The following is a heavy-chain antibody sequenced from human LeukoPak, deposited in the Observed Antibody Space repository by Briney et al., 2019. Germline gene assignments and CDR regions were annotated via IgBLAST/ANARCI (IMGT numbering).Heavy chain of an antibody. CDR2: ISSSSYI. CDR1: GFTFSSYS. D-gene: IGHD2-15*01. J-gene: IGHJ3*01. V-gene: IGHV3-21*01. CDR3: ARAGCSGGSCYDS. Sequence: GGSLRLSCAASGFTFSSYSMNWVRQAPGKGLGWVSSISSSSYIYYADSVKGRFTISRDNAKNSLYLQMNSLRAEDTAVYYCARAGCSGGSCYDSWGQGTMVTVSS.